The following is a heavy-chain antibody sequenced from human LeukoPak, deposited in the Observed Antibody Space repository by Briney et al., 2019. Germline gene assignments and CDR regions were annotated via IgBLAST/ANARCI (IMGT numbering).Heavy chain of an antibody. V-gene: IGHV3-23*01. CDR1: GITFSNYA. D-gene: IGHD5-18*01. CDR2: ISGSAHKI. J-gene: IGHJ4*02. CDR3: AGRVTGFSSGYVY. Sequence: GGSLRLSCVASGITFSNYAVSWVRQAPEKGLDWVSVISGSAHKIRYADSVKGRFTISRDNSENIVYLQMNNLRAEDTAVYYCAGRVTGFSSGYVYWGQGTLVTVSS.